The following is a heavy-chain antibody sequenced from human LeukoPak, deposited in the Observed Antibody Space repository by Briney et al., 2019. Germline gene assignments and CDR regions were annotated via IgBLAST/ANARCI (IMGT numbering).Heavy chain of an antibody. Sequence: GGSLRLSCAASGFTFNTYWMRWVRHAPGEGPVWVAHILNDGGSTSYADSVKGRFIISRDNAKNTLSLQMNSLRAEDTAVYYCVRHNYGYDYWGQGNPVTVSS. J-gene: IGHJ4*02. CDR3: VRHNYGYDY. CDR2: ILNDGGST. D-gene: IGHD5-18*01. CDR1: GFTFNTYW. V-gene: IGHV3-74*01.